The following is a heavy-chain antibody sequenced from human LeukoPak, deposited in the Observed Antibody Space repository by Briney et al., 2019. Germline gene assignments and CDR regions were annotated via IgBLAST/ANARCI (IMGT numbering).Heavy chain of an antibody. V-gene: IGHV4-59*01. D-gene: IGHD4-17*01. CDR2: VYYSGST. J-gene: IGHJ5*02. Sequence: SETLSLTCTVSGGSISSYYWSWIRQPPGKGLEWIGYVYYSGSTNYNPSLKSRVTISVDTSKNQFSLKLSSVTAADTAVYYCARAGPGYGDYVSNWFDPWGQGTLVTVSS. CDR3: ARAGPGYGDYVSNWFDP. CDR1: GGSISSYY.